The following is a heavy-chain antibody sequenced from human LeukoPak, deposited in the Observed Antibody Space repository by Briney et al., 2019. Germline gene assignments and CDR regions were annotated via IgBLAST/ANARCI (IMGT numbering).Heavy chain of an antibody. CDR1: GFTFSNYG. J-gene: IGHJ6*03. V-gene: IGHV3-30*02. CDR2: IRYDGSDK. CDR3: AKEYAGSHYYFYYMDV. Sequence: GGSLRLSCAASGFTFSNYGMHWVRQAPGKGLEWVAFIRYDGSDKYYADSVKGRLTISRDNSKKTLYLQMNSLRAEDTAVYYCAKEYAGSHYYFYYMDVWGKGTTVTVSS.